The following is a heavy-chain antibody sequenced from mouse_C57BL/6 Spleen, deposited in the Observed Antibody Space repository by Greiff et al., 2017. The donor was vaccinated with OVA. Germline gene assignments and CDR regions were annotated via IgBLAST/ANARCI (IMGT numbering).Heavy chain of an antibody. V-gene: IGHV1-82*01. J-gene: IGHJ4*01. CDR3: AREDYDYDDGYAMDY. CDR2: ISPGDGDT. Sequence: VQLQQSGPELVKPGASVKISCKASGYAFSSSWMNWVKQRPGKGLEWIGRISPGDGDTNYNGKFKGKATLTADKSSSTAYMQLSSLTSEYSAVYFCAREDYDYDDGYAMDYWGQGTSVTVSS. D-gene: IGHD2-4*01. CDR1: GYAFSSSW.